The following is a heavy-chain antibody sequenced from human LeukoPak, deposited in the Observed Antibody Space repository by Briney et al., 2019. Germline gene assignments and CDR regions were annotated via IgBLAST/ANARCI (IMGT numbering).Heavy chain of an antibody. D-gene: IGHD2-15*01. CDR1: GFTFSSFA. CDR3: AKGPRVVVVAATDFDY. Sequence: GGSLRLSCAASGFTFSSFALSWVRQAPGKGLEWVSSISGSGGSTSYADSVKGRFTISRDISTNTLYLQMNSLRAEDTAVYYCAKGPRVVVVAATDFDYWGQGTLVTVSS. CDR2: ISGSGGST. J-gene: IGHJ4*02. V-gene: IGHV3-23*01.